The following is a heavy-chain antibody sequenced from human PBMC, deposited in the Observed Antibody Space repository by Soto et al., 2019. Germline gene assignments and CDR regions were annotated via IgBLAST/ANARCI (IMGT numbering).Heavy chain of an antibody. V-gene: IGHV1-69*08. D-gene: IGHD3-3*01. CDR2: IIPILGIA. CDR3: AREGYDFWSGYSDY. Sequence: QVQLVQSGAEVKKPGSSVKVSCKASGGTFSSYTISWVRQAPGQGLEWMGRIIPILGIANYAQKFQGRVTITADKSTSTAYMELSSLRSEDTAVHYCAREGYDFWSGYSDYWGQGTLVTVSS. CDR1: GGTFSSYT. J-gene: IGHJ4*02.